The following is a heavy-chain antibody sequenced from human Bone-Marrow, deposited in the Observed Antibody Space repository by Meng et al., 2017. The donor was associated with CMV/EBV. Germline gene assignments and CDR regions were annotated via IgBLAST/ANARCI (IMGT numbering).Heavy chain of an antibody. V-gene: IGHV4-34*01. CDR1: GGSFSGYY. Sequence: SETLSLTCAVYGGSFSGYYWSWIRQPPGKGLEWIGEINHSGSTNYNPFLKSRVTISVDTSKNQFSLKLSSVTAADTAVYYCARTPIDGGYYGMDVWGQGTTVTVSS. J-gene: IGHJ6*02. CDR3: ARTPIDGGYYGMDV. CDR2: INHSGST. D-gene: IGHD3-16*01.